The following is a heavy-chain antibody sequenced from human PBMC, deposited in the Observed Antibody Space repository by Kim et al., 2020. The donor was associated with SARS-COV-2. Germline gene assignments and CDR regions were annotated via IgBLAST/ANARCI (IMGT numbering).Heavy chain of an antibody. CDR3: ARGRTPPGGYYPYFDY. D-gene: IGHD3-3*01. Sequence: SVKVSCKASGGTFSSYAISWVRQAPGQGLEWMGGIIPIFGTANYAQKFQGRVTITADKSTSTAYMELSSLRSEDTAVYYCARGRTPPGGYYPYFDYWGQGTLVTVSS. CDR1: GGTFSSYA. CDR2: IIPIFGTA. J-gene: IGHJ4*02. V-gene: IGHV1-69*06.